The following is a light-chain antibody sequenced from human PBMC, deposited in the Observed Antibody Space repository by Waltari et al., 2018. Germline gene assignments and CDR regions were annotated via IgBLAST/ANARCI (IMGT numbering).Light chain of an antibody. CDR3: QKYGTLPAT. CDR2: EAY. J-gene: IGKJ1*01. Sequence: SCRASQSVSRFLACYQQKPGQAPRLLIYEAYSRATDIPDRFSGSGSGTDFSLTISRLEPEDFAVYCCQKYGTLPATFGQGTKVEIK. CDR1: QSVSRF. V-gene: IGKV3-20*01.